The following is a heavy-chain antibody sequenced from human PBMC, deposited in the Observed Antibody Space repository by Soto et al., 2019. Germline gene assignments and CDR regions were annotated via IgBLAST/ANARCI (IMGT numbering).Heavy chain of an antibody. CDR3: ARGRSVGDSYSPTLPDIAAAGRGDWFDP. CDR2: ISSSSSYI. V-gene: IGHV3-21*01. Sequence: GGSLRLSCAASGFTFSSYSMNWVRQAPGKGLEWVSSISSSSSYIYYADSVKGRFTISRDNAKNSLYLQMNSLRAEDTAVYYCARGRSVGDSYSPTLPDIAAAGRGDWFDPWGQGALVTVSS. J-gene: IGHJ5*02. CDR1: GFTFSSYS. D-gene: IGHD6-13*01.